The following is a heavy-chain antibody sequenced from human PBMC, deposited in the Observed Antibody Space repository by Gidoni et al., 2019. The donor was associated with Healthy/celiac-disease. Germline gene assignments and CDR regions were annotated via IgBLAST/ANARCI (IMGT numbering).Heavy chain of an antibody. CDR2: IKSKTDGGTT. J-gene: IGHJ4*02. V-gene: IGHV3-15*01. CDR3: TTDITVTTFFHTRAGDY. D-gene: IGHD4-17*01. Sequence: EVQLVESGGGLVKPGGSLRLSCAASGFTFSNAWMSWVRQAPGKGLEWVGRIKSKTDGGTTDYAAPVKGRFTISRDDSKNTLYLQMNSLKTEDTAVYYCTTDITVTTFFHTRAGDYWGQGTLVTVSS. CDR1: GFTFSNAW.